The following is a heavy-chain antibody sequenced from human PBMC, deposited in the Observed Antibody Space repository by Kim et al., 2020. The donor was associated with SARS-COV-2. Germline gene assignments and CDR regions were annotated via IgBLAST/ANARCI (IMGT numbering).Heavy chain of an antibody. CDR1: GFIFSSSW. V-gene: IGHV3-7*01. J-gene: IGHJ4*02. Sequence: GGSLRLSCAASGFIFSSSWMSWVRQAPGKGPEWVAHMKQDGGDKYYVDSVKGRFTISRDNAKNSLYLQMNSLRAEDTAVYYCAVWGGGNYWGQGTLVTVS. D-gene: IGHD3-16*01. CDR2: MKQDGGDK. CDR3: AVWGGGNY.